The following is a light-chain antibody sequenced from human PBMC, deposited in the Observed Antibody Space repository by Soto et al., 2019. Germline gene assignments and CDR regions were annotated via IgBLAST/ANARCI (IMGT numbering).Light chain of an antibody. Sequence: DIQMTQSPSTLSASVGDRVTITCRASQRISSWLAWYQQKPGKAPKPQISDASNLESGVPSRFSGSGSGTEFTLSISSLQPDDFAIYYCQQYSTYSYTFGQGTKLEI. V-gene: IGKV1-5*01. J-gene: IGKJ2*01. CDR1: QRISSW. CDR3: QQYSTYSYT. CDR2: DAS.